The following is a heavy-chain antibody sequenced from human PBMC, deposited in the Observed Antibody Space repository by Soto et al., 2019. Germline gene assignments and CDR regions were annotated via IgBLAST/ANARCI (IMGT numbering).Heavy chain of an antibody. Sequence: QVQLVQSGAEVKKPGSSMTVSCKASGGTFSSYAISWVRQAPGQGLEWMGGIIPIFGTADYAQKFHGRVTITADESTSTAYMELSSLRSEDTAVYYCARGITGTVTYYYGLDVWGQGTTVTVSS. CDR1: GGTFSSYA. V-gene: IGHV1-69*12. CDR2: IIPIFGTA. J-gene: IGHJ6*02. CDR3: ARGITGTVTYYYGLDV. D-gene: IGHD1-20*01.